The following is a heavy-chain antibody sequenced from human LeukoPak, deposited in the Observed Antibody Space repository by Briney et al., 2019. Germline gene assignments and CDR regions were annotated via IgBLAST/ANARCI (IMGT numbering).Heavy chain of an antibody. CDR3: ARSCSGGSCYSGEHTAFDI. CDR2: INPSGGST. Sequence: ASVKVSCKASGYTFTSYYMHWVRQAPGQGLEWMGIINPSGGSTSYAQKFQGRVTMTRDMSTSTVYMELSSLRSEDTAVYYCARSCSGGSCYSGEHTAFDIWGQGTMVTVSS. J-gene: IGHJ3*02. V-gene: IGHV1-46*01. D-gene: IGHD2-15*01. CDR1: GYTFTSYY.